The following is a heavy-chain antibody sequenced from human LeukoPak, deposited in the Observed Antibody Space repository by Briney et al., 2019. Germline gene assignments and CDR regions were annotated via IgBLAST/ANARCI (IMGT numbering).Heavy chain of an antibody. D-gene: IGHD3-10*01. CDR3: ARGGVTMVRGIDFDY. CDR2: TSYDGSNK. V-gene: IGHV3-30*19. Sequence: GRSLRLSCAASGFTFSSYGMHWVRQAPGKGLEWVAVTSYDGSNKYYADSVKGRFTISRDNSKNTLYLQMNSLRPEDTAMYYCARGGVTMVRGIDFDYWGQGTLVTVSS. CDR1: GFTFSSYG. J-gene: IGHJ4*02.